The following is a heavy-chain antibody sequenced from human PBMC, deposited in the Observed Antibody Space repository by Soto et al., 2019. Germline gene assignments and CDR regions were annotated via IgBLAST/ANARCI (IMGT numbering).Heavy chain of an antibody. Sequence: GSLRLSCAASGFTFSSYAMHWVRQAPGKGLEWVAVISYDGSNKYYADSVKGRFTISRDNSKNTLYLQMNSLRAEDTAVYYCARGGRDWEPYYYYGMDVWGQGTTVTVSS. V-gene: IGHV3-30-3*01. D-gene: IGHD1-26*01. CDR3: ARGGRDWEPYYYYGMDV. J-gene: IGHJ6*02. CDR2: ISYDGSNK. CDR1: GFTFSSYA.